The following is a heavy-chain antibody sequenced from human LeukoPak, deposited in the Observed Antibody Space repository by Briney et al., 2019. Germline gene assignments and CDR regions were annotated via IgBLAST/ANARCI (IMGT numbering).Heavy chain of an antibody. CDR3: ARIGYSSSSLDY. Sequence: GGSLRLSCAASGFTFSNYWMTWVRQAPGKGLEGLANLKQDGSQTYYVDSVKGRFTISRDNAKNSLYLQMNSLRAEDTAVYYCARIGYSSSSLDYWGLGTLVTVSS. D-gene: IGHD6-6*01. J-gene: IGHJ4*02. CDR2: LKQDGSQT. CDR1: GFTFSNYW. V-gene: IGHV3-7*01.